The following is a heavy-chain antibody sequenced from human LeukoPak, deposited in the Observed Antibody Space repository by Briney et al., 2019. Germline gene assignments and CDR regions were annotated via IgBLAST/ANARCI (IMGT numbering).Heavy chain of an antibody. J-gene: IGHJ4*02. V-gene: IGHV4-59*01. Sequence: PSETLSLTCTVSGGSISSYYWSWIRQPPGKGLEWIGYIYYSGSTNYNPSLKSRVTISVDTSKNQFSLKLSSVTAADTAVYYCARDSRGGVQGYYFDYWGQGTLVTVSS. CDR1: GGSISSYY. D-gene: IGHD2-8*02. CDR3: ARDSRGGVQGYYFDY. CDR2: IYYSGST.